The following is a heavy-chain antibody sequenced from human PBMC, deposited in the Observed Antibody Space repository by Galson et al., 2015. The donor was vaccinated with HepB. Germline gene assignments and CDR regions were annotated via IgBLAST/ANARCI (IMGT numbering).Heavy chain of an antibody. D-gene: IGHD2-2*01. CDR3: TRGDGDWVVPAANDY. Sequence: SLRLSCAASGFTFGDYAMSWFRQAPGKGLEWVGFIRSKAYGGTTEYAASVKGRFTISRDDSKSIAYLQMNSLKTEDTAVYYCTRGDGDWVVPAANDYWGQGTLVTVSS. CDR2: IRSKAYGGTT. J-gene: IGHJ4*02. V-gene: IGHV3-49*03. CDR1: GFTFGDYA.